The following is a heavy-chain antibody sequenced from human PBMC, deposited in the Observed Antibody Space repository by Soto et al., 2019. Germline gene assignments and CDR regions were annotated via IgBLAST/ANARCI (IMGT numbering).Heavy chain of an antibody. J-gene: IGHJ4*02. Sequence: EVQLVESGGDLVHPGGSLRLSCAASGFIFSDHSMNWVRQAPGKGLEWISYINTRGVIYYADSVKGRLTITRDNAKFALYLQMNSLRDEDTAIYYCVRDAGGDSGSHFPDYWGQGTLVSVSS. V-gene: IGHV3-48*02. D-gene: IGHD2-21*01. CDR2: INTRGVI. CDR1: GFIFSDHS. CDR3: VRDAGGDSGSHFPDY.